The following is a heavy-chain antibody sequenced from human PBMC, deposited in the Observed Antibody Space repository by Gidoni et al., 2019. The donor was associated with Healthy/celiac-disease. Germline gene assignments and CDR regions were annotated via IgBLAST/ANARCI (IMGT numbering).Heavy chain of an antibody. Sequence: GLEWIGYIYYSGSTYYNPSLKSRVTISVDTSKNQFSLKLSSMTAADTAVYYCARVRNPYYYDSSDYYYDWGQGTLVTVSS. CDR2: IYYSGST. CDR3: ARVRNPYYYDSSDYYYD. V-gene: IGHV4-31*02. D-gene: IGHD3-22*01. J-gene: IGHJ4*02.